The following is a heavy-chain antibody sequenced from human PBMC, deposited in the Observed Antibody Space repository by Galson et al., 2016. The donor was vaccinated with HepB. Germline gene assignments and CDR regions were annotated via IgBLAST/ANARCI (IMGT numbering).Heavy chain of an antibody. V-gene: IGHV3-23*01. CDR1: GFSFINIA. D-gene: IGHD6-13*01. Sequence: SLRLSCATSGFSFINIAMSWVRQAPGKGLEWVSALIATSGRTYYADSVKDRFTISRDISKNTLSLHMTSLRVEDTAVYYCAKVGDSSWFDSWGQGTLVNVSS. CDR3: AKVGDSSWFDS. CDR2: LIATSGRT. J-gene: IGHJ5*01.